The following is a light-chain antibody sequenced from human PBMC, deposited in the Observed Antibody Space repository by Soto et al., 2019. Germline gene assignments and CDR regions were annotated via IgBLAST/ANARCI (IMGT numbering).Light chain of an antibody. Sequence: DIQMTQFPSTLSASVGDRVTITCRASQSISNRLAWFQQKSGEAPNLLIHKASSLESGVPSTFSGSGSGTEFTLTISSLQPDDFAPYYCQKYNTYSWTFGQGTKVAIK. CDR3: QKYNTYSWT. V-gene: IGKV1-5*03. CDR2: KAS. CDR1: QSISNR. J-gene: IGKJ1*01.